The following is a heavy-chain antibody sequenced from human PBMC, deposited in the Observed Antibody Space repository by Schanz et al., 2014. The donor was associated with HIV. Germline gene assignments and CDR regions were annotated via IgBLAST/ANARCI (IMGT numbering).Heavy chain of an antibody. CDR2: IYYSGST. V-gene: IGHV4-61*08. Sequence: QLQLQESGPGLVKPSQTLSLTCTVSGGSISSGGYYWSWIRQYPGKGLEWIGYIYYSGSTNYNPSLKSRVTISVDTSKNQFSLKLSSVTAADTAVYYCARGKRPGAPYHYYYYGMDVWGQGTTVSVS. CDR3: ARGKRPGAPYHYYYYGMDV. CDR1: GGSISSGGYY. J-gene: IGHJ6*02. D-gene: IGHD3-16*01.